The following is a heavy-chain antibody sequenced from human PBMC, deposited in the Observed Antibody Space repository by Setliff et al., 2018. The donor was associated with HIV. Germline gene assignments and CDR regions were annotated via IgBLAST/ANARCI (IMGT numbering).Heavy chain of an antibody. CDR3: ARGQDGHSVLFDY. D-gene: IGHD3-10*02. V-gene: IGHV4-38-2*02. Sequence: ETLSLTCTVSGYSISSVSYWGWIRQPPGKGLEWIGSIYHSGTTYCNPSLKSRVTISVDTSKNQFSLKLSSVTAADTAVYYCARGQDGHSVLFDYWGQGALVTVSS. CDR1: GYSISSVSY. CDR2: IYHSGTT. J-gene: IGHJ4*02.